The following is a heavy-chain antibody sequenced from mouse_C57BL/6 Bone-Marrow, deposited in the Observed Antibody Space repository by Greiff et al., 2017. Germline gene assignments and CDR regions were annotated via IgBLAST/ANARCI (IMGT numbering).Heavy chain of an antibody. D-gene: IGHD2-4*01. CDR2: IYWDDDK. Sequence: QVTLKESGPGILQSSQTLSLTCSFSGFSLSTSGMGVSWIRQPSGKGLEWLAHIYWDDDKRYNPSLKSRLPISKDTSRNQVFLKITSVATADTVTYSCARVFYYDYAATSPYYAMDYWGQGNSVTVSS. CDR3: ARVFYYDYAATSPYYAMDY. CDR1: GFSLSTSGMG. V-gene: IGHV8-12*01. J-gene: IGHJ4*01.